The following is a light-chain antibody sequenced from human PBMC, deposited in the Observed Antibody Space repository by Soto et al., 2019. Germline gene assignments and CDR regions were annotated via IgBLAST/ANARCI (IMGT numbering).Light chain of an antibody. J-gene: IGKJ5*01. V-gene: IGKV1-39*01. Sequence: IPMTHSPPSLSASFEYRFTINCRSSQSISTYLNWYQQKPGKAPKLLIFGASTLQSGVPSRFSGSGSGTDFNFTITSLQPEDFATYYCQQSFGVPITFGQGTRLEIK. CDR3: QQSFGVPIT. CDR1: QSISTY. CDR2: GAS.